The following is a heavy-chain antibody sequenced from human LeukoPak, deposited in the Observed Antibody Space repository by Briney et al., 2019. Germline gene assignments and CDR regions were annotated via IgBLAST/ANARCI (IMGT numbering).Heavy chain of an antibody. CDR2: ITTYDGNT. Sequence: ASVKVSCKASGYTFTSYGISWVRQAPGQGLAWMGWITTYDGNTNYAQKLQGRVTMTTDTSTSTAYMEVRSLRSDDTAVYYCARDSGYDLDFYYGMDVWGQGTTVTVSS. J-gene: IGHJ6*02. CDR1: GYTFTSYG. CDR3: ARDSGYDLDFYYGMDV. D-gene: IGHD5-12*01. V-gene: IGHV1-18*01.